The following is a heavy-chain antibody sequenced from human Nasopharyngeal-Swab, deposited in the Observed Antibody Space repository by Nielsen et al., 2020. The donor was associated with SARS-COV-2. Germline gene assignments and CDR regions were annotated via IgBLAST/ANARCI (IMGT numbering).Heavy chain of an antibody. CDR2: INPNSGGT. Sequence: ASVKVSCKASGYTFNGYYMHWVRQAPGQGLEWMGRINPNSGGTNYAQKFQGRVTMTRDTSISTAYMELSRLRSDDTAVYYCARDPTSVAGTGDYYYGMDVWGQGTTVTVSS. D-gene: IGHD6-19*01. CDR1: GYTFNGYY. V-gene: IGHV1-2*06. J-gene: IGHJ6*02. CDR3: ARDPTSVAGTGDYYYGMDV.